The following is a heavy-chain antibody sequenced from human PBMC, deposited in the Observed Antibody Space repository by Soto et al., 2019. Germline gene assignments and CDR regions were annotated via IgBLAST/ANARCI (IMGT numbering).Heavy chain of an antibody. J-gene: IGHJ4*02. D-gene: IGHD6-19*01. CDR1: GGTFSSYA. V-gene: IGHV1-69*01. CDR3: ASSIGRQIAVAGDY. Sequence: QVQLVQSGAEVKKPGSSVKVSCKASGGTFSSYAISWVRQAPGQGLEWMGGIIPIFGTANYAQKFQGRVTSSEDETRSTAYMELSSLRSEDTAVYYSASSIGRQIAVAGDYWGQGTLVTVSS. CDR2: IIPIFGTA.